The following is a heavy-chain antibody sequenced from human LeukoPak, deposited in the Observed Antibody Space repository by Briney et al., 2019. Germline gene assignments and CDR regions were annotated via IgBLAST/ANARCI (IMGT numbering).Heavy chain of an antibody. CDR3: ARAHRNYDILTGYYQADYYFDY. D-gene: IGHD3-9*01. CDR1: GFTFSTYA. J-gene: IGHJ4*02. CDR2: INSDGINT. Sequence: GGSLRLSCAASGFTFSTYAMSWVRQAPGKGLVWVSRINSDGINTSYADSVKGRFTISRDNAKNTLYLQMNSLRAEDTAVYYCARAHRNYDILTGYYQADYYFDYWGQGTLVTVSS. V-gene: IGHV3-74*01.